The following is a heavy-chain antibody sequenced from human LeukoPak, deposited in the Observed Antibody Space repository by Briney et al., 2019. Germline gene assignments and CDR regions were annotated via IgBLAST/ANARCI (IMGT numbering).Heavy chain of an antibody. V-gene: IGHV3-74*01. D-gene: IGHD5-18*01. CDR3: ARHVDTAMAKGAFDI. Sequence: QSGGSLRLSCAASGFTFSSHWMHWVRQAPGKGLVWVSYIDPDGRSTSYADSVKGRFTISRDSAKNTLYLQMNSLRAEDTAVYYCARHVDTAMAKGAFDIWGQGTMVTVSS. J-gene: IGHJ3*02. CDR1: GFTFSSHW. CDR2: IDPDGRST.